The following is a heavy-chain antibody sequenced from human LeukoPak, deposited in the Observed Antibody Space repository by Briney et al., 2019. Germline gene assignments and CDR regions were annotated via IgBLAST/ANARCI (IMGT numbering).Heavy chain of an antibody. Sequence: PSETLSLTCTVSGGSISSSSYYWGWIRQPPGQGLEWIGSIYYSGSTYYNPSLKSRVTISVDTSKNQFSLKLSSVTAADTAVYYCARDGVTGTTRPSPFDYWGQGTLVTVSS. D-gene: IGHD1-20*01. CDR2: IYYSGST. CDR3: ARDGVTGTTRPSPFDY. V-gene: IGHV4-39*07. CDR1: GGSISSSSYY. J-gene: IGHJ4*02.